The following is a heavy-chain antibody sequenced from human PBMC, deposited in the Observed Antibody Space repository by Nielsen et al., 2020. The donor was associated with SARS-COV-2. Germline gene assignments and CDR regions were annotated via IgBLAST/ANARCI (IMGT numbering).Heavy chain of an antibody. J-gene: IGHJ4*02. CDR3: AKNPSRRDYGADY. D-gene: IGHD4-17*01. CDR1: GFTFSGYA. V-gene: IGHV3-23*01. CDR2: IGAIDGST. Sequence: GESLKISCAASGFTFSGYAMTWVRQAPGKGLEWVSSIGAIDGSTNYAESLRGRFTISRDNSKNTLYLQINSLRAEDTAMYYCAKNPSRRDYGADYWGQGTLVTVSS.